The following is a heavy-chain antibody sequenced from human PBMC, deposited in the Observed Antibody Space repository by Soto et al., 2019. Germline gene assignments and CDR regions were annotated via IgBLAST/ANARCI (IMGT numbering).Heavy chain of an antibody. V-gene: IGHV4-59*01. D-gene: IGHD6-13*01. CDR1: GASISNYY. J-gene: IGHJ4*02. CDR2: IFDSGTT. CDR3: ARTFFGIALPTGFHY. Sequence: QVHLQESGPGLVKSSETLSLTCTVSGASISNYYWSWIRQPPGKGLEWIGYIFDSGTTTYNPSLKSRVTISVDRSKNQFSLNLNSVTAADTAVYFCARTFFGIALPTGFHYWGQGTLVAVSS.